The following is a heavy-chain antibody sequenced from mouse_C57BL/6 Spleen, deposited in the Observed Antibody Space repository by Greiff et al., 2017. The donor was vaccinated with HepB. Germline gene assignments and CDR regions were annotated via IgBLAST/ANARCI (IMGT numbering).Heavy chain of an antibody. Sequence: ESGPGLVKPSQSLSLTCSVTGYSITSGYYWNWIRQFPGNKLEWMGYISYDGSNNYNPSLKNRISITRDTSKNQFFLKLNSVTTEDTATYYCARGYGFYWYFDVWGTGTTVTVSS. CDR3: ARGYGFYWYFDV. V-gene: IGHV3-6*01. CDR1: GYSITSGYY. CDR2: ISYDGSN. J-gene: IGHJ1*03. D-gene: IGHD2-2*01.